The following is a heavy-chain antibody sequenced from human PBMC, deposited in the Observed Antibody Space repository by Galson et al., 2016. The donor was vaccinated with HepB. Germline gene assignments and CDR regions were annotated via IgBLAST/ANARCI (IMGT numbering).Heavy chain of an antibody. CDR1: GLTFSSYA. Sequence: SLRLPCPASGLTFSSYAMSRGRQAPGKGLEWVSGISASCGNKNYADSVRGRFIISIDNSNTKLFLEMNSLTTEDTAIYFCAKDRLSGHGDYSWGIFDIWGRGTEVTVAS. V-gene: IGHV3-23*01. J-gene: IGHJ3*02. CDR3: AKDRLSGHGDYSWGIFDI. D-gene: IGHD4-17*01. CDR2: ISASCGNK.